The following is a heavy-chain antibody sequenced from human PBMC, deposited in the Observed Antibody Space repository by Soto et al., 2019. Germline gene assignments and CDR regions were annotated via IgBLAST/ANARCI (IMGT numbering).Heavy chain of an antibody. CDR3: AIQASRGGSSSSGNWFDP. CDR2: INPNSGGT. Sequence: QVQLVQSGAEVKKPGASVKVSCKASGYTFTGYYMHWVRQAPGQGLEWMGWINPNSGGTNYAQKFQGWVTMTRDTSISTAYMELSRLRSYDTAVYYCAIQASRGGSSSSGNWFDPWGQGTLVTVSS. CDR1: GYTFTGYY. V-gene: IGHV1-2*04. D-gene: IGHD6-6*01. J-gene: IGHJ5*02.